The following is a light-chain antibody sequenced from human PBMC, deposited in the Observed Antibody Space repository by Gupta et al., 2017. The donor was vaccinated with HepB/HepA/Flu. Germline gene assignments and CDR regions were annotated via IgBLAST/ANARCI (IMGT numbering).Light chain of an antibody. V-gene: IGLV3-21*04. Sequence: SYVLTQPPSVSVAPGKTARITCGGNNIGSKSVHWYQQKPGQAPVLFIFYDNDRPSGIPERFSGSNSGNTATLTISRVEAGDEADYYCQVWDGSSDQELFGGGTKLTVL. CDR1: NIGSKS. CDR2: YDN. CDR3: QVWDGSSDQEL. J-gene: IGLJ2*01.